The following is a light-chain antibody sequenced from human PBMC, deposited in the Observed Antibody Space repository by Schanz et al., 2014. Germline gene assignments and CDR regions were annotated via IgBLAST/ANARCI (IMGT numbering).Light chain of an antibody. Sequence: QSALTQPPSASGSPGQSVTFSCTGTSSDVGGYNYVSWYQQHPGKAPKLMIYEVSKRPSGVPDRFSGSKSGTSASLAISGLRSEDEADYYCTSYTSVSTWVFGGGTKLTVL. V-gene: IGLV2-8*01. CDR1: SSDVGGYNY. CDR3: TSYTSVSTWV. CDR2: EVS. J-gene: IGLJ3*02.